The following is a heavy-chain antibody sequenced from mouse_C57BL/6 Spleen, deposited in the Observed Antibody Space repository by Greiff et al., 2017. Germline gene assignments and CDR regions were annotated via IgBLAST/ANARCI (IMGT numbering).Heavy chain of an antibody. CDR1: GYTFTSYW. CDR2: IDPSDSYT. D-gene: IGHD1-1*01. CDR3: ARWNSDYYGTPFDD. J-gene: IGHJ2*01. V-gene: IGHV1-69*01. Sequence: QVQLQQPGAELVMPGASVKLSCKASGYTFTSYWMHWVKQRPGQGLEWIGEIDPSDSYTNYNQKFKGKSTLTVDKSSSTAYMQLSSLTSEDSAVYYGARWNSDYYGTPFDDWGQGTTLTVSS.